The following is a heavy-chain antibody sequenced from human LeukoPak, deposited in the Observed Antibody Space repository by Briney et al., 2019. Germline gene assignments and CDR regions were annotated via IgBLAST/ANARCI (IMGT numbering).Heavy chain of an antibody. D-gene: IGHD2-15*01. V-gene: IGHV1-69*01. CDR3: ARDVGYYFDY. CDR1: GGTFSSYA. Sequence: ASVKVSCKASGGTFSSYAISWVRQAPGQGLEWMGGIIPIFGTANYAQKFQGRVTITADESTSTAYMELNSLRSEDTAVYYCARDVGYYFDYWGQGTLVTVSS. CDR2: IIPIFGTA. J-gene: IGHJ4*02.